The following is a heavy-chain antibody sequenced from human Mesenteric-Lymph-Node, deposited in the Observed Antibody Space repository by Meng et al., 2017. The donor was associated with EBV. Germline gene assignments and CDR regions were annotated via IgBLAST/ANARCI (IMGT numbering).Heavy chain of an antibody. CDR2: LYWDDDE. J-gene: IGHJ4*02. D-gene: IGHD3-10*01. V-gene: IGHV2-5*02. CDR3: AHRPAFGELLDY. Sequence: QITLKESGPAFMKPXQTLTLSCTFSGFSLSTFGVGVGWVRQPPGKALEWLGVLYWDDDERYSPSLRGRLTITKDTSKNQVFLTMTNMDPVDTATYYCAHRPAFGELLDYWGQGTLVTVSS. CDR1: GFSLSTFGVG.